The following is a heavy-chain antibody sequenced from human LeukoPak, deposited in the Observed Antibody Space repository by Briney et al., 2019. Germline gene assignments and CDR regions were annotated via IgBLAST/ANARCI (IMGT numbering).Heavy chain of an antibody. J-gene: IGHJ3*02. D-gene: IGHD1-26*01. CDR2: ISGSGGST. Sequence: QPGGSLRLSCAASGFTFSSYAMSWVRQAPGKGLEWVSAISGSGGSTYYADSVKGRFTISRDNSKNTLYLQMNSLRAEDTAVYYCARVSGSYYGAFDIWGQGTMVTVSS. CDR1: GFTFSSYA. CDR3: ARVSGSYYGAFDI. V-gene: IGHV3-23*01.